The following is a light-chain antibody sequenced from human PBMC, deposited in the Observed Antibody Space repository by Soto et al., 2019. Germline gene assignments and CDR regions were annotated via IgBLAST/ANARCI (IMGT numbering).Light chain of an antibody. Sequence: QSSLRLPGSGSEYGGQSITISCTGTSSADGSYHFVSWYQQLPATAPQLMISELSTRPSGVSNRFSGSKSGNTASLTISGLQAEDEADYHCSSYITSSNLVFGCGTKVTVL. CDR2: ELS. CDR3: SSYITSSNLV. J-gene: IGLJ1*01. CDR1: SSADGSYHF. V-gene: IGLV2-14*01.